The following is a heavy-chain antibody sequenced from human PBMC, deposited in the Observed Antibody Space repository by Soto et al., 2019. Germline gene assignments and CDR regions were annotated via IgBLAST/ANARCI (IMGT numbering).Heavy chain of an antibody. CDR1: GYTSTSYG. J-gene: IGHJ4*02. Sequence: ASVKVSCRASGYTSTSYGISWVRQAPGQGLEWMGWISAYNGNTNYAQKLQGRVTMTTDTSTSTAYMELRSLRSDDTAVYYCAKHDYGDYVLDYWGQGTLVTVSS. V-gene: IGHV1-18*01. CDR3: AKHDYGDYVLDY. CDR2: ISAYNGNT. D-gene: IGHD4-17*01.